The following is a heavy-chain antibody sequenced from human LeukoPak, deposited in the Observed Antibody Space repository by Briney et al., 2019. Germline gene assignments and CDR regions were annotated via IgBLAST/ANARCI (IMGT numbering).Heavy chain of an antibody. CDR2: ISAYSGNT. CDR3: ARDAAHSGHYSGSFY. Sequence: ASVKVSCKTSGYTFSNYGISWVRQAPGQGLEWMGRISAYSGNTNYAQKFQGRVTMTTDTSTTTVHMDLRRLRSDDTAVYYCARDAAHSGHYSGSFYWGQGTLVTVSS. V-gene: IGHV1-18*01. D-gene: IGHD4-17*01. CDR1: GYTFSNYG. J-gene: IGHJ4*02.